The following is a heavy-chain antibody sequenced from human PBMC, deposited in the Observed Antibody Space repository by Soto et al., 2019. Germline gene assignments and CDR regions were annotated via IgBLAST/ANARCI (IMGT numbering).Heavy chain of an antibody. CDR1: GGSISSGDYY. D-gene: IGHD3-22*01. Sequence: QVQLQESGPGLVKPSQTLSLTCTVSGGSISSGDYYWSWIRQPPGKGLEWIGYIYYSGSTYYNPSRKSRVTIPVDTSKNQFSLKLSSVTAADTAVYYCAREPWIVVVQGAFDYWGQGTLVTVSS. J-gene: IGHJ4*02. CDR3: AREPWIVVVQGAFDY. V-gene: IGHV4-30-4*01. CDR2: IYYSGST.